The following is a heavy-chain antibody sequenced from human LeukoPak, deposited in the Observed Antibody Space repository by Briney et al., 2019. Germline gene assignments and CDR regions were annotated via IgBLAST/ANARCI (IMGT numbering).Heavy chain of an antibody. D-gene: IGHD3-22*01. Sequence: PGGSLRLSCAASGFTFSSYAMHWVRQAPGKGLEWVAVISYDGSNKYYADSVKGRFTISRDNSKNTLYLQMNSLRAEDTAVYYCARDHERYYDSSGAFDIWGQGTMVTVSS. V-gene: IGHV3-30-3*01. CDR2: ISYDGSNK. J-gene: IGHJ3*02. CDR3: ARDHERYYDSSGAFDI. CDR1: GFTFSSYA.